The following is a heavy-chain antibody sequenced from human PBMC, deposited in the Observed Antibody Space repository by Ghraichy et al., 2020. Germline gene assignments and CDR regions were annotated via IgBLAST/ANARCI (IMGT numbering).Heavy chain of an antibody. J-gene: IGHJ5*02. V-gene: IGHV3-74*01. CDR2: INSDGSST. CDR1: GFTFSSYW. CDR3: VRELSGCGGVCLYR. D-gene: IGHD2-21*02. Sequence: GESLNISCAASGFTFSSYWMHWVRQVPGKGLVWVSRINSDGSSTSYADSVEGRFTISRDNARNTLYLQMNSLRDEDTSVYYCVRELSGCGGVCLYRWGRGTLVTVSS.